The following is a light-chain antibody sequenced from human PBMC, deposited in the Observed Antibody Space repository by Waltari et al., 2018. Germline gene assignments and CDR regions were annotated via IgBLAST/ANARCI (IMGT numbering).Light chain of an antibody. Sequence: DIQMTQSPSSLSASVGDRVTIPCRASQNIGNYLNWYQQKPGKAPKLLIYAASSLQSGVPSRFSGSGSGTDFTLTISSLQPEDFAAYYCQQSYNTPRTFGQGTKVEIK. CDR3: QQSYNTPRT. J-gene: IGKJ1*01. V-gene: IGKV1-39*01. CDR2: AAS. CDR1: QNIGNY.